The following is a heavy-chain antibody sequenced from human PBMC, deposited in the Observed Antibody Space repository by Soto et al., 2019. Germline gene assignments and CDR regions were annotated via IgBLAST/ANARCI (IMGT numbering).Heavy chain of an antibody. CDR3: AKDLRPVTTLYGYDV. D-gene: IGHD4-17*01. Sequence: RGSLGLTCAASGFTFSSYGMHWVRQAPGKGLEWVAVISYDGSNKYYADSVKGRFTISRDNSKNTLYLQMNSLRAEDTAVYYCAKDLRPVTTLYGYDVCRHGPTVP. CDR1: GFTFSSYG. CDR2: ISYDGSNK. J-gene: IGHJ6*02. V-gene: IGHV3-30*18.